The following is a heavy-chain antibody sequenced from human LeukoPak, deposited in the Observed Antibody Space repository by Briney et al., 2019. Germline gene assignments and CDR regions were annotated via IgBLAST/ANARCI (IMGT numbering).Heavy chain of an antibody. D-gene: IGHD2-2*01. CDR2: ISSSSYI. CDR1: GFTFSSYS. CDR3: ARDPDIVVVPAATTHLGFDP. V-gene: IGHV3-21*01. Sequence: GGSLRLSCADSGFTFSSYSMNWVRQAPGKGLEWVSSISSSSYIYYADSVKGRFTISRDNAKNSLYLQMNSLRAEDTAVYYCARDPDIVVVPAATTHLGFDPWGQGTLVTVSS. J-gene: IGHJ5*02.